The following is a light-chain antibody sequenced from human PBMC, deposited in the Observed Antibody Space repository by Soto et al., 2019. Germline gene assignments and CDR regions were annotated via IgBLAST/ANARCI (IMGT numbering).Light chain of an antibody. Sequence: DIVTTQSPLSLSVTPGEPASISCRSSQSLLHKNGYNYLDWYLLKPGRSPQLLIYLGSNRASGVPDRFSGSGSGTDCTLRISRVEAEDVGVYFCMQALESPWTFGQGTKVEVK. CDR2: LGS. CDR3: MQALESPWT. CDR1: QSLLHKNGYNY. V-gene: IGKV2-28*01. J-gene: IGKJ1*01.